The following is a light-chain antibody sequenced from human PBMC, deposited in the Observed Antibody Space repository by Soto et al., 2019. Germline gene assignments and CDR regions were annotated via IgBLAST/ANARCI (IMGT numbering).Light chain of an antibody. CDR1: KGIGVY. V-gene: IGKV1-27*01. CDR2: AAS. CDR3: QKYNSAPLT. Sequence: DIQMTQSPSSLSASLGDRVTITCRARKGIGVYLAWFQQKPGNAPKLLIYAASTLQSGVPSRFSGSGSGTDFTLTVSSLQPEDVATYYCQKYNSAPLTFGGGTRVEIK. J-gene: IGKJ4*01.